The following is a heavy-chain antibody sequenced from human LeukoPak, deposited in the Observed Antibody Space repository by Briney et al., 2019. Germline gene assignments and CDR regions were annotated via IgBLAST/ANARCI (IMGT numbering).Heavy chain of an antibody. Sequence: GGSLRLSCAASGFSFSGFWMSWLRQAPGKGLEWVANIKEDGKKIYQVDSLKGRFTISRDNAKNSLFLQMNSLRVEDTAIYYCARDQSWSHDFWGQGTLVTVSS. CDR1: GFSFSGFW. J-gene: IGHJ4*02. D-gene: IGHD6-13*01. V-gene: IGHV3-7*01. CDR3: ARDQSWSHDF. CDR2: IKEDGKKI.